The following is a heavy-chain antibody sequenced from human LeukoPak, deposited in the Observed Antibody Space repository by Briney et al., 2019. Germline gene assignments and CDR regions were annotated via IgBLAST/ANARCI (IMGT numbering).Heavy chain of an antibody. D-gene: IGHD2-2*01. Sequence: SETLSLTCTVSGGSISSSSYYWGWIRQPPGKGLEWIGSIYYSGSTYYNPSLKSRVTISVDTSKNQFSLKLSSMTAADTAVYYCARPLGYCSSTSCYHLNWFDPWGQGTLVTVSS. CDR1: GGSISSSSYY. J-gene: IGHJ5*02. CDR3: ARPLGYCSSTSCYHLNWFDP. CDR2: IYYSGST. V-gene: IGHV4-39*01.